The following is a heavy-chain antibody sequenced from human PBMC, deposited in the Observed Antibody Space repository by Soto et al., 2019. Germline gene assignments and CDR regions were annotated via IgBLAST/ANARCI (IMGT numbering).Heavy chain of an antibody. V-gene: IGHV1-18*01. CDR2: INTYNGNI. CDR3: AREPGAYKYFDY. CDR1: GYMFASYG. J-gene: IGHJ4*02. D-gene: IGHD1-1*01. Sequence: QVQLVQSGAEVKKPGASVKVSCKVSGYMFASYGISWARQAPGQGLEWMGWINTYNGNINYAQKFQGRVTMTTDTSTSTAYMELRGLGSDDTALYYCAREPGAYKYFDYWGQGTLVTVSS.